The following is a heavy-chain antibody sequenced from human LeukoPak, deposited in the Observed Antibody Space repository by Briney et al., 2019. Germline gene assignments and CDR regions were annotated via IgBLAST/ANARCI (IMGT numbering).Heavy chain of an antibody. Sequence: ASVKVSCKASGYTFTGYYMHWVRQAPGQGLEWMGWINPNSGGTNYAQKFQGRVTMTRDTSISTAYMELSRLRSDDTAVYYCARALPANCSSTSCYRGHSGYDPYYYHYMDVWGKGTTVTVSS. CDR3: ARALPANCSSTSCYRGHSGYDPYYYHYMDV. V-gene: IGHV1-2*02. CDR1: GYTFTGYY. J-gene: IGHJ6*03. D-gene: IGHD2-2*01. CDR2: INPNSGGT.